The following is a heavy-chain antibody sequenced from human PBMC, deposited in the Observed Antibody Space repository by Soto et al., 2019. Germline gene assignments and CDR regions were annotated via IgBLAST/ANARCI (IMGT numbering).Heavy chain of an antibody. CDR3: AFAGQRTATAAYNWFDP. Sequence: QLQLQESGPGLVKPSETLSLTCTVSGGSISSSNYYWGWIRQPPGKGLEWIGSIYYSGGTYYNPSLKSRVTISVDTSKNQFSLKLRSVTAADTAVYWCAFAGQRTATAAYNWFDPWGQGTLVSVSS. J-gene: IGHJ5*02. CDR1: GGSISSSNYY. V-gene: IGHV4-39*01. D-gene: IGHD6-13*01. CDR2: IYYSGGT.